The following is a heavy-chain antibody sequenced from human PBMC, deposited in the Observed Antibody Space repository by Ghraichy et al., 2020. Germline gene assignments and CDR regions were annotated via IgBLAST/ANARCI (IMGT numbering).Heavy chain of an antibody. CDR1: GGSINNYY. Sequence: SETLSLTCTVSGGSINNYYWSWIRQPPGKGLEWIGFIYYSGGANYNPYLKSRATISVDASMTQFSLRLRSVTAADTAVYYCARDRAVFGPGGMDVWGQGTTATVSS. J-gene: IGHJ6*02. V-gene: IGHV4-59*01. CDR3: ARDRAVFGPGGMDV. D-gene: IGHD3-3*01. CDR2: IYYSGGA.